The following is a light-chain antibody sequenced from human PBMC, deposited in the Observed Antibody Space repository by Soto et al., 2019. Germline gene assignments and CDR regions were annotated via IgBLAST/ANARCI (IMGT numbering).Light chain of an antibody. Sequence: DIHMTQSPSSLSASVGDGDTITCRESQCISTYLNWYQQKPGKAPKLLIYAASSLQSGVPSRFSGSGSGTDFTLTISSLQPEDFAVYYCHQSYITPPITFCQGTLLEIK. J-gene: IGKJ5*01. CDR2: AAS. CDR3: HQSYITPPIT. CDR1: QCISTY. V-gene: IGKV1-39*01.